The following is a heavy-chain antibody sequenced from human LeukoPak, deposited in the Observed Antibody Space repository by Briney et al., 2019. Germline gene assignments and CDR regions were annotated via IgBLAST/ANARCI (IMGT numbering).Heavy chain of an antibody. CDR2: IIPIFGKA. CDR1: GGTFSSYA. J-gene: IGHJ4*02. V-gene: IGHV1-69*13. D-gene: IGHD2-15*01. Sequence: SVKFSCKASGGTFSSYAISWVRQAPGQGLEWMGGIIPIFGKANYAQKFQGRVTITADESTSTAYMELSSLRSEDTAVYYCARYGYCSGGSCRFAPGKYYFDYWGQGTLVTVSS. CDR3: ARYGYCSGGSCRFAPGKYYFDY.